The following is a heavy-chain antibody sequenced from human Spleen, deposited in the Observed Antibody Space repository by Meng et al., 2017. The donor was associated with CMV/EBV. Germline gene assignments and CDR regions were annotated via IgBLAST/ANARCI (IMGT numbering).Heavy chain of an antibody. J-gene: IGHJ4*02. CDR3: AKGPLRSGSYPSYFDY. Sequence: GFPFSSNAMSWVRQAPGKGLEWVSAISGGGDRTYNADSVRGRFTISRDESKNTVYLQMSSLRAEDTAVYYCAKGPLRSGSYPSYFDYWGQGALVTVSS. D-gene: IGHD1-26*01. V-gene: IGHV3-23*01. CDR1: GFPFSSNA. CDR2: ISGGGDRT.